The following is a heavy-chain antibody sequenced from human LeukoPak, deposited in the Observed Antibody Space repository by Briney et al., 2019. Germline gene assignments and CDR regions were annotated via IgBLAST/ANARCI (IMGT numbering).Heavy chain of an antibody. CDR3: AKDRGSSSWYAFDI. D-gene: IGHD6-13*01. J-gene: IGHJ3*02. V-gene: IGHV3-9*03. Sequence: PGGSLRLSCAASGFTFDDYAMHWVRQAPGKGLEWVSGISWNSGSIGYADSVKGRFTISRDNAKNSLYLHMNSLRAEDMALYYCAKDRGSSSWYAFDIWGQGTMVTVSS. CDR1: GFTFDDYA. CDR2: ISWNSGSI.